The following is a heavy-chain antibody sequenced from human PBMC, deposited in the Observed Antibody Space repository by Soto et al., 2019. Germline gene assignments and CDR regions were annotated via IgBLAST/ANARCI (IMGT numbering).Heavy chain of an antibody. CDR3: ARGLYYDILTGRWFDP. Sequence: PSETPSLTRALYGGSFCGYYWSWIRQPPGKGLEWIGEINHSGSTNYNPSLKSRVTISVDTSKNQFSLKLSSVTAADTAVYYCARGLYYDILTGRWFDPWGHVTLVTVS. CDR1: GGSFCGYY. CDR2: INHSGST. J-gene: IGHJ5*02. V-gene: IGHV4-34*01. D-gene: IGHD3-9*01.